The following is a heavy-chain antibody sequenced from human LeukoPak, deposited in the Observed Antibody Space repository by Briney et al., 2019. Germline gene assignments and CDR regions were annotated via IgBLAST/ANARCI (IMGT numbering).Heavy chain of an antibody. J-gene: IGHJ4*02. CDR3: AKDGGYNYGSFDD. V-gene: IGHV3-23*01. Sequence: GGSLRLSCAASGFTFTNYAMSWVRQAPGKGLEWVSFISGSGGSTYYADSVKGRFTISRDNSKNTLYLQMNSLRAEDTAIYYCAKDGGYNYGSFDDWGQGTLVTVSS. D-gene: IGHD5-18*01. CDR1: GFTFTNYA. CDR2: ISGSGGST.